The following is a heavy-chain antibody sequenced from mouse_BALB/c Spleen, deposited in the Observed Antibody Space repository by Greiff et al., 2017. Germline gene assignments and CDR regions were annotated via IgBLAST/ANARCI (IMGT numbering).Heavy chain of an antibody. CDR1: GYTFTSYW. J-gene: IGHJ4*01. V-gene: IGHV1-7*01. CDR3: ARLSYYGSSLYAMDY. CDR2: INPSTGYT. D-gene: IGHD1-1*01. Sequence: VQRAESGAELAKPGASVKMSCKASGYTFTSYWMHWVKQRPGQGLEWIGYINPSTGYTEYNQKFKDKATLTADKSSSTAYMQLSSLTSEDSAVYYCARLSYYGSSLYAMDYWGQGTSVTVSS.